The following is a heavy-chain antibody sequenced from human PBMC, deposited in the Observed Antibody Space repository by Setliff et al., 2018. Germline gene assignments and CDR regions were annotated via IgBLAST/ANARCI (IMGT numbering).Heavy chain of an antibody. J-gene: IGHJ4*02. Sequence: PGGSLRLSCAASGFTFRNYWMTWVRQAPGKGLEWVANIERDASVKSYVDSVKGRFTISRDNAQNSVSLEMNALRAEDTAIYFCVRGFSDRVNWFAFDYWGQGTLVTVSS. D-gene: IGHD1-1*01. CDR1: GFTFRNYW. V-gene: IGHV3-7*01. CDR2: IERDASVK. CDR3: VRGFSDRVNWFAFDY.